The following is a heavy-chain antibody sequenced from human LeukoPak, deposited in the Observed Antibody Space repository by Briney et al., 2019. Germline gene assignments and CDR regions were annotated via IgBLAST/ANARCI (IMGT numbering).Heavy chain of an antibody. CDR1: GFXFSSYG. CDR2: IWYDGSNK. D-gene: IGHD3-16*01. V-gene: IGHV3-33*01. J-gene: IGHJ6*02. Sequence: GRSLRLSCAASGFXFSSYGIHWVRQAPGKGLEWVADIWYDGSNKYYADSVRGRFTISRDNSKHTLYLQMNSLSAEDTAVYYCARGGYYLYGMDVWGQGTMVTVSS. CDR3: ARGGYYLYGMDV.